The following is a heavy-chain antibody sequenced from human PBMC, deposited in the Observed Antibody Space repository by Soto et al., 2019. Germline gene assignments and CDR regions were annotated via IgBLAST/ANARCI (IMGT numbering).Heavy chain of an antibody. CDR3: ATLWFGEGNY. V-gene: IGHV4-39*01. D-gene: IGHD3-10*01. Sequence: QLQLQESGPGLVKPSETLSLTCTVSGGSISSSSYYWGWIRQPPGKGLEWIGSIYYSGSTYYNPSPKRRVTISVDTSTLPFSLTLCSVTAADTAVYYCATLWFGEGNYWGQGTLVTVSS. J-gene: IGHJ4*02. CDR1: GGSISSSSYY. CDR2: IYYSGST.